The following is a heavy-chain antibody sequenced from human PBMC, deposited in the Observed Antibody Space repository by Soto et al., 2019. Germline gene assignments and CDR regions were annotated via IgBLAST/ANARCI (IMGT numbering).Heavy chain of an antibody. CDR1: GFSIHNSHF. CDR2: ISHSGRA. D-gene: IGHD3-10*01. J-gene: IGHJ6*02. Sequence: SENLFLTCGVYGFSIHNSHFWSLIWKTPGKGLEWIGLISHSGRAISHPSFASRATISLATTNNAFSLTLKSVTAADMAVYYCARVPQVCRDGEGSGRTDCNYDYYYGMDVWGQGTSVT. V-gene: IGHV4-38-2*01. CDR3: ARVPQVCRDGEGSGRTDCNYDYYYGMDV.